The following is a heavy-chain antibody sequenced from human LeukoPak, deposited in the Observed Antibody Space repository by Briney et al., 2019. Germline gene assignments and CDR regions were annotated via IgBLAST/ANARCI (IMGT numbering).Heavy chain of an antibody. CDR2: IRPD. Sequence: ASVKVSCKASGYTFIGYYIHWVRQAPGQGLEWMGVIRPDSSAQTFQGRVTLTRDTSTSTVYMELSSLRSEDSAIYYCVSDYTAMFTGCDYWGQGTLVTVSS. D-gene: IGHD5-18*01. CDR1: GYTFIGYY. J-gene: IGHJ4*02. V-gene: IGHV1-46*03. CDR3: VSDYTAMFTGCDY.